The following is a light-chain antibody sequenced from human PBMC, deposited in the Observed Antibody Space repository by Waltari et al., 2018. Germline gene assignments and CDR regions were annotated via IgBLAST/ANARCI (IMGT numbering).Light chain of an antibody. J-gene: IGKJ1*01. CDR1: QSVGSY. CDR2: DAS. V-gene: IGKV3-11*01. CDR3: QQRSNWPPWT. Sequence: EIVLTQSPATLSLSPGERVTLSCRASQSVGSYLAWYQQKPGQAPTLLIYDASNRATGIPARFSGSGSGTDFTLTISSLEPEDFAVYYCQQRSNWPPWTFGQGTKVEIK.